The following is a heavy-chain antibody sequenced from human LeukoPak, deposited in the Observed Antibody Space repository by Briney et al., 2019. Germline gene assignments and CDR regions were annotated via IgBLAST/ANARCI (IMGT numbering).Heavy chain of an antibody. J-gene: IGHJ4*02. Sequence: ASVKVSCKASGYTFTGYYMHWVRQAPGQGLEWMGWINPNSGGTNYAQKFQGRVTMTRDTSISTAYMELSRLRSDDTAVYYCARDTDYGGNSGPEDYWGQGTLVTVSS. CDR3: ARDTDYGGNSGPEDY. D-gene: IGHD4-23*01. CDR1: GYTFTGYY. V-gene: IGHV1-2*02. CDR2: INPNSGGT.